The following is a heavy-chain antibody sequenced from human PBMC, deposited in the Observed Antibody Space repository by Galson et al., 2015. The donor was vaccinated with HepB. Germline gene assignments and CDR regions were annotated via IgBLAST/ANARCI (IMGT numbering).Heavy chain of an antibody. CDR3: ARVYCIITTCPRYFYYGMDV. Sequence: SLRLSCAASGFTFSSYAMHWVRQAPGKGLEWVALISYDGNNKYYADSVRGRFTISRDNSKSTLYLQMNSLRAEDTAVYYCARVYCIITTCPRYFYYGMDVWGQGTTVTVSS. CDR1: GFTFSSYA. D-gene: IGHD2-2*01. CDR2: ISYDGNNK. V-gene: IGHV3-30-3*01. J-gene: IGHJ6*02.